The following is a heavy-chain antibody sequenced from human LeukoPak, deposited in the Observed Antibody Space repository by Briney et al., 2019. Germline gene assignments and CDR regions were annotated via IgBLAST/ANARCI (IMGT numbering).Heavy chain of an antibody. J-gene: IGHJ3*01. CDR3: AREPVPQDYGDTVNAYDL. V-gene: IGHV4-34*01. D-gene: IGHD4-17*01. CDR1: GGSLSAHY. Sequence: SETLALTCAVYGGSLSAHYWSWIRQSPGKGLEWIGDIHHDGRTKYSPSLKSRVSILLDTSKNEVSLRLTPVTAADTALYFCAREPVPQDYGDTVNAYDLWGQGTMVIVSS. CDR2: IHHDGRT.